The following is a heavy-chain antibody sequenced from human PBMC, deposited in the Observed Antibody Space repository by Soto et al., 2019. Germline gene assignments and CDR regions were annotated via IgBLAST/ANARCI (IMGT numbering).Heavy chain of an antibody. CDR3: ARGIFAPAALFRTEDEANLHAFDI. J-gene: IGHJ3*02. CDR2: ISYDGSNE. Sequence: QAQLVESGGGVVQPGRSLRLSCAASGFTFSSYAMHWVRQAPGKGLEWVAVISYDGSNEFYADSVKGRFTISRDNSRNTLYLQLNSLRAEDTAVFYCARGIFAPAALFRTEDEANLHAFDIWGEGTVVTVSS. CDR1: GFTFSSYA. D-gene: IGHD2-2*01. V-gene: IGHV3-30-3*01.